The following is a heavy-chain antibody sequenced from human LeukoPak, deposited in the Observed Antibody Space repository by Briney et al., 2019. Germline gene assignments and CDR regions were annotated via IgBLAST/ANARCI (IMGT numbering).Heavy chain of an antibody. Sequence: GGSLRLSCAASGFTFSSYSMNWVRQAPGKGLEWVSYISGSTSTIYYADSVKGRFTISRDNAKNSLYLQMNSLRAEDTALYYCARGDCSGGSCYLSLTTIDYWGQGTLVTVSS. D-gene: IGHD2-15*01. J-gene: IGHJ4*02. CDR1: GFTFSSYS. V-gene: IGHV3-48*01. CDR2: ISGSTSTI. CDR3: ARGDCSGGSCYLSLTTIDY.